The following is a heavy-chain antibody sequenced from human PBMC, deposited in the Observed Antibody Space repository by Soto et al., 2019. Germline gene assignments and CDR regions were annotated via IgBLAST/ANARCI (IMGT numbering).Heavy chain of an antibody. CDR3: ARGPDYGDLEYFQH. CDR1: GFTFSSYW. CDR2: IKQDGSEK. D-gene: IGHD4-17*01. Sequence: GGSLRLSCAASGFTFSSYWMSWVRQAPGKGLEWVANIKQDGSEKYYVDSVKGRFTISRDNAKNSLYLQMNSLRAEDTAVYYCARGPDYGDLEYFQHWGQGTLVTVSS. J-gene: IGHJ1*01. V-gene: IGHV3-7*01.